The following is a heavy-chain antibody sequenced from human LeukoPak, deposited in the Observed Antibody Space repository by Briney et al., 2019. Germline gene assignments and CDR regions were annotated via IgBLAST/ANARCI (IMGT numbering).Heavy chain of an antibody. D-gene: IGHD1-1*01. CDR3: ARDKDDRLKTGYGYYMDV. Sequence: GASVKVSCKASGGTFSSYAISWVRQAPGQGLEWMGGIIPIFGTANYAQKFQGRVTMTRDTSISTAYMELSRLRSDDTAVYYCARDKDDRLKTGYGYYMDVWGKGTTVTISS. V-gene: IGHV1-69*05. CDR1: GGTFSSYA. CDR2: IIPIFGTA. J-gene: IGHJ6*03.